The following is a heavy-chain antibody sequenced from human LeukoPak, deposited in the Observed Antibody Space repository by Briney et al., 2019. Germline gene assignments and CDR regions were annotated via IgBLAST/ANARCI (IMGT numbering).Heavy chain of an antibody. CDR1: GFTVSSNY. J-gene: IGHJ6*03. CDR3: ARDLKVKGGSSHYYYYYMDV. D-gene: IGHD1-26*01. V-gene: IGHV3-66*02. Sequence: GGSLRLSCAASGFTVSSNYMSWVRQAPGKGLEWVSVIYSGGSTYYADSVKGRFTISRDNSKNTLYLQMNSLRAEDTAVYYCARDLKVKGGSSHYYYYYMDVWGKGTTVTVSS. CDR2: IYSGGST.